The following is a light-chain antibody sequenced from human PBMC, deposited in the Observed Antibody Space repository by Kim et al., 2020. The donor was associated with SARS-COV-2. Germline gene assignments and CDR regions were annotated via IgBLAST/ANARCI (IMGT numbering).Light chain of an antibody. V-gene: IGKV3-15*01. Sequence: EIVMTQSPATLSVYPGERATLSCRASQTFGTNLAWYQQKPGQAPRLIIYRTSTRATGVPARFSGSGSGTEFTLTISSLQSDDFATYYCQQYNNWPLPCTFGQGTKLEI. CDR1: QTFGTN. CDR2: RTS. J-gene: IGKJ2*02. CDR3: QQYNNWPLPCT.